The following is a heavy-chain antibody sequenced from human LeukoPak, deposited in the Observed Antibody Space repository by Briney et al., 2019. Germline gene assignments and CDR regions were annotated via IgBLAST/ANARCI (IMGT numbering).Heavy chain of an antibody. Sequence: PAATLSLTCAVYGGSFSGYYCSGIRQPPGKGLEWIGEINGSGNTNYNPSLKSRVTISVYTSKNPISLKLSSVTAADTAVYYCARDNRLLLRTYFDNWGQGTLVTVSS. V-gene: IGHV4-34*01. CDR2: INGSGNT. D-gene: IGHD3-22*01. CDR3: ARDNRLLLRTYFDN. CDR1: GGSFSGYY. J-gene: IGHJ4*02.